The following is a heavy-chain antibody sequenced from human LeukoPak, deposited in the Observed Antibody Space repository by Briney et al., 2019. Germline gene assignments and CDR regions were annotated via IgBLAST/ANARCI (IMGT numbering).Heavy chain of an antibody. J-gene: IGHJ6*02. Sequence: GGSLRLSCAASGFTFSYYWMSWVRQAPGKGLEWVANIKGDGSEKYYVDSVKGRFTISRDSGKNSLYLQMNSLRGEDTAVYYCAKTGAYGDYDTYYGMDVWGQGTTVTVSS. CDR3: AKTGAYGDYDTYYGMDV. CDR1: GFTFSYYW. V-gene: IGHV3-7*01. CDR2: IKGDGSEK. D-gene: IGHD4-17*01.